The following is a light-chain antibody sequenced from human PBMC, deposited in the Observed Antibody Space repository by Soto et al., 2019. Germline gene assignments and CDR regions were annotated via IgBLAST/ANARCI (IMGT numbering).Light chain of an antibody. Sequence: DIVMTQSPDSLAVSLGERATINCKSSQSVLYSSNNKNYLAWYQQKPGQPPKLLIYWASTRESGVPDRFSGSGFGTDFTLTISSLQAEDAAVYYCQQYFRPWTFGQGTKVEIK. CDR3: QQYFRPWT. CDR2: WAS. V-gene: IGKV4-1*01. J-gene: IGKJ1*01. CDR1: QSVLYSSNNKNY.